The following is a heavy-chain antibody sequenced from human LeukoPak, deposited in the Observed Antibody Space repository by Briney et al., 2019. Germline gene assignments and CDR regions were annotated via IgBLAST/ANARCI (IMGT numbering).Heavy chain of an antibody. CDR1: GRSNNSDAYY. Sequence: SETLSLTCTVSGRSNNSDAYYWSWIRQPAGKGLEWIGHIHTSGRTNYNPSLKSRFTISIDTAKNQFSVKLTSVTVADTAVYYCARLFRCTGGSCYSEGLWFDPWGQGTLVTVSS. D-gene: IGHD2-15*01. V-gene: IGHV4-61*09. CDR3: ARLFRCTGGSCYSEGLWFDP. J-gene: IGHJ5*02. CDR2: IHTSGRT.